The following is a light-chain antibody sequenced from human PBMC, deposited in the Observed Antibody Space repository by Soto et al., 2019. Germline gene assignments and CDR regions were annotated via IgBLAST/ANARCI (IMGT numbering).Light chain of an antibody. CDR3: QQRSNWPPIT. V-gene: IGKV3-11*01. CDR1: QSVSSY. J-gene: IGKJ5*01. CDR2: DAS. Sequence: EIVLTQSLATLSFSPGERATVSCRASQSVSSYLAWYQQKPGQAPRLLIYDASNRATGIPARFSGSGSGTDFTLTISSLEPEDFAVYYCQQRSNWPPITFGQGTRLEI.